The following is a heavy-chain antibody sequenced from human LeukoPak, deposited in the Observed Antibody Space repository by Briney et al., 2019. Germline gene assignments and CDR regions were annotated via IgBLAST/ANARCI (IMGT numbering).Heavy chain of an antibody. J-gene: IGHJ4*02. CDR1: GFTVSSNY. CDR3: ARVRNDTLTGYDFDY. CDR2: IYSGGST. V-gene: IGHV3-66*02. D-gene: IGHD3-9*01. Sequence: PGGSLRLSSAASGFTVSSNYMSWVRQAPGKGLEWVSVIYSGGSTYYADSVKGRFTISRDNSKNTLYLQMNSLRAEDTAVYYCARVRNDTLTGYDFDYWGQGTLVTVSS.